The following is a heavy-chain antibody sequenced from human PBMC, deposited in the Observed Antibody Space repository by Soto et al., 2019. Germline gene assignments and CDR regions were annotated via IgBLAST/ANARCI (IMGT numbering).Heavy chain of an antibody. CDR1: GGSISSGDYY. Sequence: PSETLSLTCPVSGGSISSGDYYWSWIRQHPGKGLEWIGYIYYSGSTYYNPSLKSRVTISVDTSKNQFSLKLSSVTAADTAVYYCARAPVVNGMDVWGQGTTVTVSS. CDR2: IYYSGST. CDR3: ARAPVVNGMDV. V-gene: IGHV4-31*03. J-gene: IGHJ6*02.